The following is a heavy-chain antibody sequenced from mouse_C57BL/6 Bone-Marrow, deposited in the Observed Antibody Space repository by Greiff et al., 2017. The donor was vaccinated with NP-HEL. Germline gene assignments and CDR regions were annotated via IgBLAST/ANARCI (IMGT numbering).Heavy chain of an antibody. V-gene: IGHV2-6*01. CDR3: ASDAGTGGAMDY. CDR1: GFSLTSYG. D-gene: IGHD3-3*01. CDR2: IWGVGST. J-gene: IGHJ4*01. Sequence: QVQLQQSGPGLVAPSQSLSITCTVSGFSLTSYGLDWVRQSPGKGLEWLGVIWGVGSTNYNSALKSRLSISKDNSKSQVFLKMNSLQTDDTAMYYCASDAGTGGAMDYWGQGTSVTVSS.